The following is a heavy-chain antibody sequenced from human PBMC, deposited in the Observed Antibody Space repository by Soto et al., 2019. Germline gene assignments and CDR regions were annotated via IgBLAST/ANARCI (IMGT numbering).Heavy chain of an antibody. CDR3: AGVGAYSYGYWYFDL. CDR1: GCTVSDYY. D-gene: IGHD5-18*01. V-gene: IGHV3-11*01. CDR2: ISSSGSAI. Sequence: QVQLVESGGGLVKPGGSLRLSCAASGCTVSDYYMSWIRQAPGKGLERVSYISSSGSAIYYADSVKGRFTFSRDNAKNSLHLEMNSLRAGDTAVYYCAGVGAYSYGYWYFDLWGRGILVNVSS. J-gene: IGHJ2*01.